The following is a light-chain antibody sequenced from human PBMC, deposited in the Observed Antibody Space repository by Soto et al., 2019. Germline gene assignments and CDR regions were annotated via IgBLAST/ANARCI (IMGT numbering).Light chain of an antibody. J-gene: IGKJ1*01. Sequence: DIPMTQSPSSLSASVGDRVTITCRARQGISNYLAWYQQKPWKVPKLLIYAASTLQSGVPSRFSGSGSGTDFTLTISSLKPEDVATYYCQKYDSAPWTFGQGTKVEIK. V-gene: IGKV1-27*01. CDR3: QKYDSAPWT. CDR2: AAS. CDR1: QGISNY.